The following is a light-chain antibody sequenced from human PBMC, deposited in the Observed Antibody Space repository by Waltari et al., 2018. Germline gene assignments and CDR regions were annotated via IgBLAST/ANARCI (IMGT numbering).Light chain of an antibody. CDR2: DVT. V-gene: IGLV2-11*01. Sequence: QSALTQPHSVSGSPGQSVTISCTGTSSDVGRYNYVSWYQQRPGKAPKLMIHDVTKSPEGVPGRFPGSKSGITASLTISGLQAGDEADYYCCSYTGSHSLVFGGGTKLTVL. J-gene: IGLJ3*02. CDR3: CSYTGSHSLV. CDR1: SSDVGRYNY.